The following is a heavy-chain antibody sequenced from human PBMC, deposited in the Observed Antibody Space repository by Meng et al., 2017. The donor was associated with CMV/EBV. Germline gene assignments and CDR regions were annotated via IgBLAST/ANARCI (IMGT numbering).Heavy chain of an antibody. D-gene: IGHD5-18*01. CDR2: ISSSSSYI. V-gene: IGHV3-21*01. Sequence: LSLTCAASGFTFSSYSMNWVRQAPGKGLEWVSSISSSSSYIYYADSVKGRFTISRDNAKNSLYLQMNSLRAEDTAVYYCARGGKGGYSYGFDYWGQGTLVTVSS. J-gene: IGHJ4*02. CDR1: GFTFSSYS. CDR3: ARGGKGGYSYGFDY.